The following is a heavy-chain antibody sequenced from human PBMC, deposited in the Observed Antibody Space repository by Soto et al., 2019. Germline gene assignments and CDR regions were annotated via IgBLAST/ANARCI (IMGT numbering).Heavy chain of an antibody. CDR1: GGSVNSNAW. J-gene: IGHJ3*02. CDR2: INHGGRT. Sequence: QVQLQQSGPGLLKPSETLSLACGVSGGSVNSNAWWNWVRQPPGKGLECIADINHGGRTHYNPSLKSRVTISSDGSTNQFALRLTSVTAADTAVYYCARDRQLDDDTWAFATWGQGTMVTVSS. D-gene: IGHD3-22*01. CDR3: ARDRQLDDDTWAFAT. V-gene: IGHV4-4*02.